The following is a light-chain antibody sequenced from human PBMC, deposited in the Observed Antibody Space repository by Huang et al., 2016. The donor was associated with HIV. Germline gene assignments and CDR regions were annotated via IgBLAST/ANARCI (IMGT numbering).Light chain of an antibody. CDR2: ATS. CDR1: QSTSGY. V-gene: IGKV1-39*01. J-gene: IGKJ2*01. Sequence: DIQMTQSPSSLSASVGDTVTIACRASQSTSGYVNWYHQKPGTAPKLLIFATSTLQSGVPSRFSGAGSGSDFSLTISSLQPDDIATYFCQQSYRTPYTFGQGTKVE. CDR3: QQSYRTPYT.